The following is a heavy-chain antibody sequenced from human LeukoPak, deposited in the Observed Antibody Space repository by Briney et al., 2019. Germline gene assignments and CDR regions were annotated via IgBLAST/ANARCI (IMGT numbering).Heavy chain of an antibody. D-gene: IGHD5-18*01. CDR1: GFTFSSYS. Sequence: PGGSLRLSCAASGFTFSSYSMIWVRQAPGKGLEWASYISSSSSTIYYADSVKGRFTISRDNAKNSLYLQMNSLRAEDTAVYYCAKDFGLIEDTAGGDYWGQGTLVTVPS. J-gene: IGHJ4*02. CDR2: ISSSSSTI. V-gene: IGHV3-48*04. CDR3: AKDFGLIEDTAGGDY.